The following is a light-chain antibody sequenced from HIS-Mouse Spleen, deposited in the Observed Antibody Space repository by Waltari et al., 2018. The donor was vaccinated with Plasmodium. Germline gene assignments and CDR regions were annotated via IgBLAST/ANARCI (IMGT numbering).Light chain of an antibody. CDR2: EDS. CDR3: YSTDSSGNHRV. CDR1: ALPKKY. Sequence: SYELTQPPSVAVSPGQTARITCSGDALPKKYAYWYQQKSGQAPELVICEDSKRPSGIPERVSGSSSGTMATLTISGAQVEDEADYYCYSTDSSGNHRVFGGGTKLTVL. J-gene: IGLJ3*02. V-gene: IGLV3-10*01.